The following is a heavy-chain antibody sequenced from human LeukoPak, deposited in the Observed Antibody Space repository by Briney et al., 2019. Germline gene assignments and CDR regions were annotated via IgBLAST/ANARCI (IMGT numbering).Heavy chain of an antibody. CDR1: GGTFNIYA. CDR2: IIPIFGTA. V-gene: IGHV1-69*06. Sequence: ASVKVSYRASGGTFNIYAISWVRQAPGQGLEWMGGIIPIFGTANYAQKFQGRVTITADKSTSTAYMELSSLRSEDTAVYYCARNSYCGGDCYSDYWGQGALVTVSS. D-gene: IGHD2-21*02. CDR3: ARNSYCGGDCYSDY. J-gene: IGHJ4*02.